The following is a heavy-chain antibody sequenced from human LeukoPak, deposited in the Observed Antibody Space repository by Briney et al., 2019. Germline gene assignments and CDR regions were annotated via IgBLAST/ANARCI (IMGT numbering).Heavy chain of an antibody. Sequence: SETLSLTCTVSGGSISSSSYYWGWIRQPPGKGLEWIGRIYTSGSTNYNPSLKSRVTISVDTSKNQFSLKLSSVTAADTAVYYCARFLASGSYLGYYFDYWGQGTLVTVSS. V-gene: IGHV4-39*07. CDR1: GGSISSSSYY. CDR2: IYTSGST. J-gene: IGHJ4*02. CDR3: ARFLASGSYLGYYFDY. D-gene: IGHD1-26*01.